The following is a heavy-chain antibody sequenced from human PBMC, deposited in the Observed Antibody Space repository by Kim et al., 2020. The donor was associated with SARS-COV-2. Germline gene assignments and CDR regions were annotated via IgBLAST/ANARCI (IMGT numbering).Heavy chain of an antibody. D-gene: IGHD3-16*01. CDR3: ARQVHDYASNFDY. V-gene: IGHV3-11*04. CDR2: ISRSGRSI. CDR1: GFMFGDFY. J-gene: IGHJ4*01. Sequence: GGSLRLSCEASGFMFGDFYMSWIRQAPGRGLEWISYISRSGRSIYYAESVKGRFTISRDNAKNSLYLQMNSLRVDDTAIYYCARQVHDYASNFDYWGHGTLVTVSS.